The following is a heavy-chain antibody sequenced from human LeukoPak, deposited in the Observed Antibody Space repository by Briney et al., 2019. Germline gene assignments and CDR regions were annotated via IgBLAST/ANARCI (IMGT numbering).Heavy chain of an antibody. D-gene: IGHD4-17*01. CDR2: INPNSGGT. CDR1: GYTFTGYY. J-gene: IGHJ4*02. V-gene: IGHV1-2*02. Sequence: ASVKVSCKASGYTFTGYYVHWVRQAPGQGLEWMGWINPNSGGTDYAQKFQGRVTMTRDTSISTAYMELSRLRSDDTAVYYCARVGYGDYDFDYWGQGTLVTVSS. CDR3: ARVGYGDYDFDY.